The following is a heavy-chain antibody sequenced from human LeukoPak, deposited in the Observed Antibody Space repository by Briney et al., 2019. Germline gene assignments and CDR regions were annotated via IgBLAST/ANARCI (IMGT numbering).Heavy chain of an antibody. CDR2: IKQDGSEK. CDR1: RFTFSSYS. Sequence: GGSLRLSCAASRFTFSSYSMNWVRQAPGKGLEWVANIKQDGSEKNYLDSVKGRFTISRDNAKNSLYLQMSSLRAEDTALYYCARDPWVGEYGAFDIWGQGTMVTVSS. D-gene: IGHD3-10*01. V-gene: IGHV3-7*01. J-gene: IGHJ3*02. CDR3: ARDPWVGEYGAFDI.